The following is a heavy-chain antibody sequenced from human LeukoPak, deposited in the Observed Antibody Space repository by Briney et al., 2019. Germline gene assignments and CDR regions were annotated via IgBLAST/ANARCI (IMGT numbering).Heavy chain of an antibody. V-gene: IGHV4-34*01. J-gene: IGHJ5*02. D-gene: IGHD2-15*01. Sequence: SQTLSLTCAVYGGSFSGYYWSWIRQPPGKGLEWIGEINRSGSTNYNPSLKSRVTISVDASKNQFSLKLSSVTAADTAVYYCARDQGYCSGGSCYSGWFDPWGQGTLVTVSS. CDR1: GGSFSGYY. CDR3: ARDQGYCSGGSCYSGWFDP. CDR2: INRSGST.